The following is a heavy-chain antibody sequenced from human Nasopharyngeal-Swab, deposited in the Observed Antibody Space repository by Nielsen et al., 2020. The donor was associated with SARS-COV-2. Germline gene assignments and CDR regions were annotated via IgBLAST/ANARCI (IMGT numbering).Heavy chain of an antibody. V-gene: IGHV7-4-1*02. CDR3: AREAAAGIVYGMDV. Sequence: ASVKVSCKASGYTFTSYAMIWVRQAPGQGLEWMGWINANTGNPTYAQGFTGRFVFSLDTSVSTAYLQISSLKAEDTAVYYCAREAAAGIVYGMDVWGQGTTVTVSS. CDR1: GYTFTSYA. CDR2: INANTGNP. D-gene: IGHD6-13*01. J-gene: IGHJ6*02.